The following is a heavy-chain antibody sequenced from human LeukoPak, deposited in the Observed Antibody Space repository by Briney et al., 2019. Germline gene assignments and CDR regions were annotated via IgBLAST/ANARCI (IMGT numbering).Heavy chain of an antibody. CDR3: AKDYQIYDSSGYFPMDV. D-gene: IGHD3-22*01. Sequence: PGGSLRLSCAASGFTFSSYGMHWVRQAPGKGPEWVAFIRYDGSNKYYADSVKGRFTISRDNSKNTLYLQMNSLRAEDTAVYYCAKDYQIYDSSGYFPMDVWGKGTTVTVSS. CDR1: GFTFSSYG. J-gene: IGHJ6*03. CDR2: IRYDGSNK. V-gene: IGHV3-30*02.